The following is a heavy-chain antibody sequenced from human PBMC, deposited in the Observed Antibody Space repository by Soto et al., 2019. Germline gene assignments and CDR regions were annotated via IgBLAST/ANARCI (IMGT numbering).Heavy chain of an antibody. CDR2: ISGSGGST. Sequence: GGSLRLSCAASGFTFSSFAMTWVRQAPGKGLEWVSTISGSGGSTYHADSVQGRFIISRDNSKNTLYLQMNSLRAEDTAVYYCAKDLDYYGSGSYYNRDYWGQGTLVTVSS. CDR1: GFTFSSFA. J-gene: IGHJ4*02. D-gene: IGHD3-10*01. CDR3: AKDLDYYGSGSYYNRDY. V-gene: IGHV3-23*01.